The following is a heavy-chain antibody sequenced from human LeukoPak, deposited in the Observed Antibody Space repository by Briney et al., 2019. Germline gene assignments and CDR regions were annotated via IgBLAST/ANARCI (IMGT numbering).Heavy chain of an antibody. CDR3: SRESGAFCPFGY. J-gene: IGHJ4*02. D-gene: IGHD1-26*01. CDR1: GDSISSDY. Sequence: SETLSLTCTVSGDSISSDYWSWIRQPPGKGLEYIAYIHYSGSTDYNPSLNGRVTMSLDESRNQLSLDLTSVTAADTAIYYCSRESGAFCPFGYWGQGTLVIVPP. CDR2: IHYSGST. V-gene: IGHV4-59*12.